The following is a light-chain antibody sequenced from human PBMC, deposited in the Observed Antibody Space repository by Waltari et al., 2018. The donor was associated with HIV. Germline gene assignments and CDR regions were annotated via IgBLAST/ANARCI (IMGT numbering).Light chain of an antibody. CDR2: WAS. J-gene: IGKJ2*01. V-gene: IGKV4-1*01. CDR3: HQYCNTPYT. CDR1: QSLLYSSDNKNC. Sequence: DIVMTQSPDSLVVSLGERATINCKSSQSLLYSSDNKNCLTWFHQKPGQPPRLLIYWASTRESGVPDRFSGSGSGTNFTLTISSLQAEDVAGYYCHQYCNTPYTFGQGTKVGIK.